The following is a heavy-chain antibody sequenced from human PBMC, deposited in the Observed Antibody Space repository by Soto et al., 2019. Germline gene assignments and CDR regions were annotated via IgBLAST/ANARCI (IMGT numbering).Heavy chain of an antibody. CDR3: ARDPAIAARLAHWFDP. CDR2: TYYRSKWYN. CDR1: GDSVSSNSAA. D-gene: IGHD6-6*01. Sequence: SQTLSLTCAISGDSVSSNSAAWNWIRQSPSRGLEWLGRTYYRSKWYNDYAVSVKSRITINPDTSKNQFSLQLNSVTPEDTAVYYCARDPAIAARLAHWFDPWGQGTLVTVSS. J-gene: IGHJ5*02. V-gene: IGHV6-1*01.